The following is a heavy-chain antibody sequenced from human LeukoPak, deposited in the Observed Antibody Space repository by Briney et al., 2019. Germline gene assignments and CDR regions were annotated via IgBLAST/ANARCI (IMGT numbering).Heavy chain of an antibody. J-gene: IGHJ4*02. D-gene: IGHD2-2*01. V-gene: IGHV3-7*01. CDR2: INQDGSEK. Sequence: GGSLRLSCVASGSTFSSNWMSWVRQAPGKGLEWVANINQDGSEKYYVDSVKGRFTMSRDNAKNSLYLQMNSLRAEDTAVYYCAPHCSSTSCPDYWGQGTLVTVSS. CDR3: APHCSSTSCPDY. CDR1: GSTFSSNW.